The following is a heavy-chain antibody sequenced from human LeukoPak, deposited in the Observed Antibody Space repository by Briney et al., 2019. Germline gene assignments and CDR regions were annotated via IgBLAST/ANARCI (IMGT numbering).Heavy chain of an antibody. CDR3: ARVDGGASNPYPDY. CDR1: GYTFTVYY. CDR2: INPSSGGA. V-gene: IGHV1-2*02. Sequence: ASVKVSCRASGYTFTVYYMHWVRQAPGQGLEWMGWINPSSGGASSAQKFRGRVTMTRDTSISTAYMELSSLTSDDTAVCFCARVDGGASNPYPDYWGQGTLVTVSS. J-gene: IGHJ4*02. D-gene: IGHD4-23*01.